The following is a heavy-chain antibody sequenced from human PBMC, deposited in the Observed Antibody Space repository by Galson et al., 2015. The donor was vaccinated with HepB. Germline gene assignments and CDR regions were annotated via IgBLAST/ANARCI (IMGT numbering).Heavy chain of an antibody. J-gene: IGHJ4*02. CDR1: GFTFSSYG. V-gene: IGHV3-33*01. CDR2: IWYDGSNK. Sequence: SLRLSCAASGFTFSSYGMHWVRQAPGKGLEWVAVIWYDGSNKYYADSVKGRFTISRDNSKNTLYLQMNSLRAEDTAVYYCARDPGGYYSGGYFDYWGQGTLVTVSS. D-gene: IGHD3-22*01. CDR3: ARDPGGYYSGGYFDY.